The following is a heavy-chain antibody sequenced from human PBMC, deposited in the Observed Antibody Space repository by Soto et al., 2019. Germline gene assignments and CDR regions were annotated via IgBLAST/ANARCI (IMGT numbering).Heavy chain of an antibody. D-gene: IGHD6-6*01. V-gene: IGHV1-69*13. CDR2: IIPIFGTA. CDR3: ARVDGIAAQLYYYYGMDV. Sequence: GASVKVSCKASGGTFSSYAISWVRQAPGQGLEWMGGIIPIFGTANYAQKFQGRVTITADESTSTAYMELSSLRSEDTAVYYCARVDGIAAQLYYYYGMDVWGQGTTVTVSS. CDR1: GGTFSSYA. J-gene: IGHJ6*02.